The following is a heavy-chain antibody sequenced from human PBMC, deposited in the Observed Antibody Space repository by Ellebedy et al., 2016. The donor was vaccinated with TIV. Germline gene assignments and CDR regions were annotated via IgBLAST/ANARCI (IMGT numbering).Heavy chain of an antibody. D-gene: IGHD6-19*01. J-gene: IGHJ4*02. Sequence: PGGSLRLSCAASGFTFSNYAMMWVRLAPGKGLEWVSSISGPSDYIYYADSVKGRFTISRDNSKNTLFLQTNSLRAEDTAVYYCAKDLFHGGAVAGTVYWGQGTLVTVSS. CDR2: ISGPSDYI. V-gene: IGHV3-23*01. CDR1: GFTFSNYA. CDR3: AKDLFHGGAVAGTVY.